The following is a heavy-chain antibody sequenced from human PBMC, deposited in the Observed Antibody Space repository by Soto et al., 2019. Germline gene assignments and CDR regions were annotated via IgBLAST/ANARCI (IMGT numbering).Heavy chain of an antibody. D-gene: IGHD2-15*01. CDR3: ARDRCSGSSCFGMDV. CDR1: GFTFSNYA. J-gene: IGHJ6*02. Sequence: PGGSLRLSCAASGFTFSNYAMHWVRQAPGKGLEWVTVISYDGSNKYYGDSVKGRFTISRDDSKSTLYLQMNSLRGEDTALDYCARDRCSGSSCFGMDVWGQGTTVTVSS. V-gene: IGHV3-30-3*01. CDR2: ISYDGSNK.